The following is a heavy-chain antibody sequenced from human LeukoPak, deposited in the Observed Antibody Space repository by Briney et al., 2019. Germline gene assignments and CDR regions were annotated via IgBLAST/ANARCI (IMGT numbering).Heavy chain of an antibody. CDR1: GGSISSGSYY. J-gene: IGHJ4*02. CDR3: ARDVIAARTFDY. V-gene: IGHV4-61*02. D-gene: IGHD6-6*01. CDR2: IYTSGSN. Sequence: SETLSLTCTVSGGSISSGSYYWSWIRPPAGKGLEWIGRIYTSGSNNYNPSLKSRLTISVDTSKNQFSLKLSSVTAADTAVYYCARDVIAARTFDYWGQGNLVTVSS.